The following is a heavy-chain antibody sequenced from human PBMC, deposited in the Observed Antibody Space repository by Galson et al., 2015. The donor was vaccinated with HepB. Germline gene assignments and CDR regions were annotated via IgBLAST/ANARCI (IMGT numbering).Heavy chain of an antibody. CDR2: IYYSGST. D-gene: IGHD6-13*01. CDR1: GGSVSSGSYY. CDR3: ARTPFARGGAAALFYYYYGMDV. J-gene: IGHJ6*02. V-gene: IGHV4-61*01. Sequence: SETLSLTCTVSGGSVSSGSYYWSWIRQPPGTGLEWIGYIYYSGSTNYNPSLKSRVTISVDTSKNQFSLKLSSVTAADTAVYYCARTPFARGGAAALFYYYYGMDVWGQGTTVTVSS.